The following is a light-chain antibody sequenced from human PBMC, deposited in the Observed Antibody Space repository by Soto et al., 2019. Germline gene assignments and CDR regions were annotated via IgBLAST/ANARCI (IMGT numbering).Light chain of an antibody. CDR2: GAS. J-gene: IGKJ2*01. Sequence: EIVLTQSPGTLSLSPGERATLSCRASQSVNSKFFAWYQQKPGQTPRLLIYGASNRATGIPDRFSGSGSETDFTLTISGLEPVDFAVYYCQQYVTSLYTFGQGTKLEIK. CDR3: QQYVTSLYT. CDR1: QSVNSKF. V-gene: IGKV3-20*01.